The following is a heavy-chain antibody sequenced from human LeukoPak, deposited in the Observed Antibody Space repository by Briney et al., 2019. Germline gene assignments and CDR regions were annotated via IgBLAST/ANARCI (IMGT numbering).Heavy chain of an antibody. D-gene: IGHD3-9*01. CDR1: GFTFDDYA. Sequence: VQPGGSLRLSCAASGFTFDDYAMHWVRQAPGKGLEWVSPISGDGGSTYYADSVKCRFTISRDNSKNSLYLQMNSLRTEDTALYYCAKLKDILTGFIDYWGQGTLVTVSS. J-gene: IGHJ4*02. CDR3: AKLKDILTGFIDY. CDR2: ISGDGGST. V-gene: IGHV3-43*02.